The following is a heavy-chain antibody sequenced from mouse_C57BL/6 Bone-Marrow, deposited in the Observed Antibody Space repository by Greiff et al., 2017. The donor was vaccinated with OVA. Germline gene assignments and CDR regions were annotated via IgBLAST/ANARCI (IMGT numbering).Heavy chain of an antibody. V-gene: IGHV1-52*01. J-gene: IGHJ1*03. CDR2: IDPSDRET. D-gene: IGHD1-1*01. CDR1: GYTFTSYW. CDR3: ARGPGSSFSYWYFDV. Sequence: QVQLQQPGAELVRPGSSLKLSCKASGYTFTSYWMHWVKQRPIQGLEGIGNIDPSDRETHYNQKFKDKATLTVDKSSSTAYMQLSSLTSEDSAVYYCARGPGSSFSYWYFDVWGTGTTVTVSS.